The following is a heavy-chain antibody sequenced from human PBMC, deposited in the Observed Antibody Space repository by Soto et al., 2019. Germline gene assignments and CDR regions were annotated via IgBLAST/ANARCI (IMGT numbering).Heavy chain of an antibody. CDR2: IYYSGST. CDR3: ARHTESSSSWYYYYGMDV. V-gene: IGHV4-39*01. CDR1: GGSISSSSYY. J-gene: IGHJ6*02. D-gene: IGHD6-13*01. Sequence: PSETLSLTCTVSGGSISSSSYYWGWIRQPPGKGLEWIGSIYYSGSTYYNPSLKSRVTISVDTSKNQFSLKLSSVTAADTAVYYCARHTESSSSWYYYYGMDVWGQGTTVTVSS.